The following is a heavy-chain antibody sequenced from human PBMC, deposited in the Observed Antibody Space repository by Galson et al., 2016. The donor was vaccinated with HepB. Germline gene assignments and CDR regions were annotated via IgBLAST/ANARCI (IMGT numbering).Heavy chain of an antibody. V-gene: IGHV3-30*04. Sequence: SLRLSCAASGFTLRSYALYWVRQAPGKGLEWMAVISYDGRNKYYADSVKGRFTISRDNSKNTLYLQMNSLRAEDTAVYYCAREFKIAAPGVLDYWGQGTLVTVSS. CDR2: ISYDGRNK. CDR3: AREFKIAAPGVLDY. CDR1: GFTLRSYA. D-gene: IGHD6-13*01. J-gene: IGHJ4*02.